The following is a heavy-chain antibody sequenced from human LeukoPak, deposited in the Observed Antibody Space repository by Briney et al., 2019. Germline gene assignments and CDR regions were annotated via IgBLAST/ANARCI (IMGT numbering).Heavy chain of an antibody. Sequence: TGGSLRLSCAASGFTFSSYGMHWVRQPPGKGLEWVAVIRYDASINYYADSVKGRFIISRDNSKDTLYLQMDSLRAEDTAVYYCARRTSEDSYWGQGTLVTVSS. J-gene: IGHJ4*02. CDR2: IRYDASIN. D-gene: IGHD2-15*01. CDR3: ARRTSEDSY. CDR1: GFTFSSYG. V-gene: IGHV3-33*08.